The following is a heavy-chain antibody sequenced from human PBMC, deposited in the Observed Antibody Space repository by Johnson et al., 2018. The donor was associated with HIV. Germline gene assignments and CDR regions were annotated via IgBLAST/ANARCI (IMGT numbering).Heavy chain of an antibody. CDR3: VKLPVAPSYGAFDI. D-gene: IGHD6-19*01. CDR1: GFTFSSYA. J-gene: IGHJ3*02. Sequence: VLLVESGGGVVQPGRSLRLSCAASGFTFSSYAMHWVRQTPGKGLEWVAVISYDGSNKYYADSVKGRFTISRDNSKNTLYLQMNSLRAEDTAVYYCVKLPVAPSYGAFDIWGQGTMVTVSS. V-gene: IGHV3-30-3*02. CDR2: ISYDGSNK.